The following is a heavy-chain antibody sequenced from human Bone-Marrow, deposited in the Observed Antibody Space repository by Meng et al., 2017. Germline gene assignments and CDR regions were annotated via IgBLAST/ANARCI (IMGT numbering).Heavy chain of an antibody. CDR2: ISWNSGSI. J-gene: IGHJ5*02. Sequence: SLKISCAASGFTFDDYAMHWVRQAPGKGLEWVSGISWNSGSIGYADSVKGRFTISRDNAKNSLYLQMNSLRAEDTALYYCAKDTIPTWELPEAWGQGTLVTVSS. CDR1: GFTFDDYA. D-gene: IGHD1-26*01. V-gene: IGHV3-9*01. CDR3: AKDTIPTWELPEA.